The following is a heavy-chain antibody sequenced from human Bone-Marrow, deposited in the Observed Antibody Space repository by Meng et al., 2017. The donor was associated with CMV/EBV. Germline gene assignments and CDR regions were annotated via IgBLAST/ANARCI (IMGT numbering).Heavy chain of an antibody. V-gene: IGHV3-21*01. CDR1: GFTFSSYS. Sequence: GESLKISCAASGFTFSSYSMNWVRQAPGKGLEWVSSISSSSSYIYYADSVKGRFTISRDNAKNSLYLQMNSLRAEDTAVYYCARVEESNYYDSSGYSDYWGQGTRVTGSS. CDR3: ARVEESNYYDSSGYSDY. CDR2: ISSSSSYI. J-gene: IGHJ4*02. D-gene: IGHD3-22*01.